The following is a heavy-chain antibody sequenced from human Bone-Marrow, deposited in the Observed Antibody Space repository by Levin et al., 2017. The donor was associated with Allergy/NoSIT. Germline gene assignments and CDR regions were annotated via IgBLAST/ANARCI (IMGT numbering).Heavy chain of an antibody. V-gene: IGHV1-46*01. Sequence: GESLKISCKASGYTFTSYYMHWVRQAPGQGLEWMGIINPSGGSTSYAQKFQGRVTMTRDTSTSTVYMELSSLRSEDTAVYYCARVGPVADYVQQPFDPWGQGTLVTVSS. D-gene: IGHD6-19*01. J-gene: IGHJ5*02. CDR3: ARVGPVADYVQQPFDP. CDR1: GYTFTSYY. CDR2: INPSGGST.